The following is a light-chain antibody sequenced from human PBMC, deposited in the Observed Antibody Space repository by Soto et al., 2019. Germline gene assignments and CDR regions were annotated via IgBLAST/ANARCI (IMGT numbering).Light chain of an antibody. V-gene: IGKV2-30*01. CDR2: KTS. CDR1: QSVLYSDGKPY. J-gene: IGKJ5*01. CDR3: MQGTHWPLT. Sequence: AMTQSPLSITVTVVQPASISCRSSQSVLYSDGKPYLTWFPQRKGQPPRRLIYKTSDRDSGVPDRFRGIRSRTDFTLKISRVEAEDVEVDYCMQGTHWPLTFGQGTRLDIK.